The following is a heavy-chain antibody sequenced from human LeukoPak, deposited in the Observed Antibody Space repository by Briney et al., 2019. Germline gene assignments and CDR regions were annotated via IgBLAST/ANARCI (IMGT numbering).Heavy chain of an antibody. V-gene: IGHV4-31*03. CDR1: GGSISSGGYY. Sequence: SETLSLTCTVSGGSISSGGYYWSWIRQHPGKGLEWIGYIYYSGSTYYNPSLKSRVTISLDTSKNQFSLKLSSVTAADTAVYYCAGHHPRNTVDFWGQGTLVTVSS. D-gene: IGHD2/OR15-2a*01. CDR2: IYYSGST. J-gene: IGHJ4*02. CDR3: AGHHPRNTVDF.